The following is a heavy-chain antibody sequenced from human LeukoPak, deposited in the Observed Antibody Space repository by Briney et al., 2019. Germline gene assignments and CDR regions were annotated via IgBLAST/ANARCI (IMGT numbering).Heavy chain of an antibody. CDR3: AKDNWNYFDY. D-gene: IGHD1-20*01. J-gene: IGHJ4*02. Sequence: SGGSLRLSCAASGFTLSDYYMSWIRQAPGKGLEWISYISSRAGTIYYADSVKGRFTISRDNAKNSLYLQMNSLRAEDTAVYYCAKDNWNYFDYWGQGTLVTVSS. V-gene: IGHV3-11*04. CDR1: GFTLSDYY. CDR2: ISSRAGTI.